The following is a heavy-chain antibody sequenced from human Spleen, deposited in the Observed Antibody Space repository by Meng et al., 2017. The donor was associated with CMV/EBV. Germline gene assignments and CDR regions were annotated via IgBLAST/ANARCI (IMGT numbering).Heavy chain of an antibody. D-gene: IGHD2-2*01. Sequence: LKISCAASGFPFSSYEMNWVRQAPGKGLEWVSYISSSGSTIYYADSVKGRFTISRDNAKNSLYLQMNSLRAEDTAVYYCARDLVVPAADNYYYYYGMDVWGQGTTVTVSS. V-gene: IGHV3-48*03. CDR3: ARDLVVPAADNYYYYYGMDV. CDR2: ISSSGSTI. CDR1: GFPFSSYE. J-gene: IGHJ6*02.